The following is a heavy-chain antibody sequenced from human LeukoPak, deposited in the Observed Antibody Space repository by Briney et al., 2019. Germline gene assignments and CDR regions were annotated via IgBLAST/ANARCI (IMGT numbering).Heavy chain of an antibody. D-gene: IGHD3-10*01. CDR1: GGSFSGYY. V-gene: IGHV4-34*01. CDR2: INHSGST. CDR3: ARGPGLLLWFGELFCNWFDP. J-gene: IGHJ5*02. Sequence: PSETLSLTCAVYGGSFSGYYWSWIRQPPGKGLEWMGEINHSGSTNYNPSLKSRVTISVDTSKNQFSLKLSSVIAADTAVYYCARGPGLLLWFGELFCNWFDPWGQGTLVTVSS.